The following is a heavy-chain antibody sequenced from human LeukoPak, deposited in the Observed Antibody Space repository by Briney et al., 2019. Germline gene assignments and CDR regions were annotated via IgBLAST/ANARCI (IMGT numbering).Heavy chain of an antibody. J-gene: IGHJ5*02. V-gene: IGHV4-34*01. CDR3: ARPGVGANWFVP. CDR2: INHSGST. Sequence: SETLSLTCAVYGGSFSGYYWSWIRQPPGKGLERIGEINHSGSTNYNPSLKSRVTISVDTSKNQFSLKLSSVTAADTAVYYCARPGVGANWFVPWGQGTLVTVSS. CDR1: GGSFSGYY. D-gene: IGHD1-26*01.